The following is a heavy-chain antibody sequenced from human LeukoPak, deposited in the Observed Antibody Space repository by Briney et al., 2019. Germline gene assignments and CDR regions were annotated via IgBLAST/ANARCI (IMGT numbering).Heavy chain of an antibody. CDR3: AREGVWGSYRYFDY. CDR1: GYTFTSYA. V-gene: IGHV1-3*03. CDR2: INAGNGNT. Sequence: GASVKVSCKASGYTFTSYAMHWVRQAPGQRLEWMGWINAGNGNTKYSQEFQGRVTITRDTSASTAYMELSSLRSEDMAVYYCAREGVWGSYRYFDYWGQGTLVTVSS. D-gene: IGHD3-16*02. J-gene: IGHJ4*02.